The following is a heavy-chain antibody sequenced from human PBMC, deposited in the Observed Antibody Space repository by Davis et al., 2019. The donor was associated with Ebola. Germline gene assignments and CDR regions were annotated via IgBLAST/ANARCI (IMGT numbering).Heavy chain of an antibody. CDR1: GFTFSSYW. J-gene: IGHJ6*04. CDR2: IKQDGSEK. V-gene: IGHV3-7*01. CDR3: AREEGATGYYYYYYGMDV. D-gene: IGHD3-10*01. Sequence: GGSLRLSCAASGFTFSSYWMSWVRQAPGKGLEWVANIKQDGSEKYYVDSVKGRFTISRDTAKNSLYLQMNSLRAEDTAVYYCAREEGATGYYYYYYGMDVWGKGTTVTVSS.